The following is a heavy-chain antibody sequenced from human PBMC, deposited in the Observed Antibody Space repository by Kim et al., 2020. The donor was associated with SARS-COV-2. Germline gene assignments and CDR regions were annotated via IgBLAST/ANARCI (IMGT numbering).Heavy chain of an antibody. CDR3: ARAVPAGIAVAETYFDY. J-gene: IGHJ4*02. CDR2: IIPIFGTA. Sequence: SVKVSCKASGGTFSSYAISWVRQAPGQGLEWMGGIIPIFGTANYAQKFQGRVTITADESTSTAYMELSSLRSEDTAVYYCARAVPAGIAVAETYFDYWGQGTLVTVSS. D-gene: IGHD6-19*01. V-gene: IGHV1-69*13. CDR1: GGTFSSYA.